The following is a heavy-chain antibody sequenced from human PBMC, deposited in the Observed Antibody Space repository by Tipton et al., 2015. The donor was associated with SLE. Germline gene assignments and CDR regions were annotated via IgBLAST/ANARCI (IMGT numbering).Heavy chain of an antibody. D-gene: IGHD3-10*01. CDR1: GGSISSYY. Sequence: TLSLTCTVSGGSISSYYWSWIRQPPGKGLEWIGNIYYSGSTNHNPSLKSRVTISLDTSKNQFSLKLSSVTAADTAVYYCARDSKMYVCYYGIDVWGQGTTVTVSS. J-gene: IGHJ6*02. CDR3: ARDSKMYVCYYGIDV. V-gene: IGHV4-59*01. CDR2: IYYSGST.